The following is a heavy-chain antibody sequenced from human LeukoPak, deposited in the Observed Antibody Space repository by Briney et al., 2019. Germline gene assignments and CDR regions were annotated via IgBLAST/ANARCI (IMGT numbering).Heavy chain of an antibody. CDR1: GFTFSSYS. Sequence: GGSLRLSCAASGFTFSSYSMNWVRQAPGKGLEWASSISSSNYIYYAESVKGRFTISRDNAKNSLYLQMNSLRAEDTAVYYCAREDGIKWEQLGYFDYWGQGTLVTVSS. V-gene: IGHV3-21*01. CDR3: AREDGIKWEQLGYFDY. D-gene: IGHD1-26*01. CDR2: ISSSNYI. J-gene: IGHJ4*02.